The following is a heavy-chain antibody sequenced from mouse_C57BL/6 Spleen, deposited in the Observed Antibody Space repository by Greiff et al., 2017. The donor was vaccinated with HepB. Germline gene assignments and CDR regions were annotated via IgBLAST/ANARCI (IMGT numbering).Heavy chain of an antibody. D-gene: IGHD2-3*01. Sequence: VHVKQSGAELVRPGASVKLSCTASGFNIKDDYMHWVKQRPEQGLEWIGWIDPENGDTEYASKFQGKATITADTSSNTTYLQLSSLTSEDTAVYYCTIFDGYFSAYWGQRTLVTVSA. V-gene: IGHV14-4*01. CDR2: IDPENGDT. CDR1: GFNIKDDY. J-gene: IGHJ3*01. CDR3: TIFDGYFSAY.